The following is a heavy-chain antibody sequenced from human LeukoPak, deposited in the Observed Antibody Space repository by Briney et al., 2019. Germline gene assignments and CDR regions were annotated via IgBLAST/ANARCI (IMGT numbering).Heavy chain of an antibody. CDR2: INSDGSST. CDR3: ASMRWLQSSVDY. V-gene: IGHV3-74*01. D-gene: IGHD5-24*01. Sequence: GGSLRLSCAASGFTFSSYAMSWVRQAPGKGLVWVSRINSDGSSTSYADSVKGRFTISRDNAKNTLYLQMNSLRAEDTAVYYCASMRWLQSSVDYWGQGTLVTVSS. J-gene: IGHJ4*02. CDR1: GFTFSSYA.